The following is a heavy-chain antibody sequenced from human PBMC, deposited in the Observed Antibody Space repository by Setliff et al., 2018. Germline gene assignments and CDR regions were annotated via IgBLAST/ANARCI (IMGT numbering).Heavy chain of an antibody. V-gene: IGHV4-34*01. CDR1: GGSLSGYY. CDR2: IDHSGRT. CDR3: ARYGGGHFWLFGL. Sequence: PSETLSLTCAVYGGSLSGYYWTWIRQPPGKGLEWIGEIDHSGRTNYNPSLRSRVTISLDTSKQQFSLNLISVTAADTAVYYCARYGGGHFWLFGLWGRGTRVTVS. J-gene: IGHJ2*01. D-gene: IGHD3-3*01.